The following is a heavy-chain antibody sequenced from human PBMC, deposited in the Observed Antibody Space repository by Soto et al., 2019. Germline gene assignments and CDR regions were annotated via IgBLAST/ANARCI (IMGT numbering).Heavy chain of an antibody. D-gene: IGHD3-3*01. CDR3: AKISPFTIFGVVSLFDY. J-gene: IGHJ4*02. V-gene: IGHV3-23*01. Sequence: EVQLLESGGGLVQPGGSLRLSCAASGFTFSSYAMSWVRQAPGKGLEWVSAISGSGGSTYYADSVKGRFTISRDNSKNTLYLQMNSLRAEDTAVYYCAKISPFTIFGVVSLFDYWGQGTLVTVSS. CDR2: ISGSGGST. CDR1: GFTFSSYA.